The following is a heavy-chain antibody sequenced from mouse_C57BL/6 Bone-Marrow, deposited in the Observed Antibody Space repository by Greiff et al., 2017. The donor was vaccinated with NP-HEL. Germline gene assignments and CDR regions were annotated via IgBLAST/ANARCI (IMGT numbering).Heavy chain of an antibody. CDR3: ARWGYDGSSSVYCDY. D-gene: IGHD1-1*01. Sequence: QVQLQQPGAELVKPGASVKMSCKASGYTFTSYWITWVKQRPGQGLEWIGDIYPGSGSTNYNEKFKSKATLTVDTSSSTAYMRLSSLTAEDSAVYYCARWGYDGSSSVYCDYWGKGTTLTVAS. CDR2: IYPGSGST. J-gene: IGHJ2*01. V-gene: IGHV1-55*01. CDR1: GYTFTSYW.